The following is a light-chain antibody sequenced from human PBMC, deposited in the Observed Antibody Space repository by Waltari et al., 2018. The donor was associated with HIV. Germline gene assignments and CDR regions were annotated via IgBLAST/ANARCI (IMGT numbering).Light chain of an antibody. CDR1: QSISSW. V-gene: IGKV1-5*03. Sequence: DIQMTQSPSTLSASVGDRVTITCRASQSISSWLAWYQKKPGKAPNLLIYKASSLQSGVPSRFSGSGSGTEFTLTISSLQPDDFATYYCQQYKSYSAFGQGTKVEIK. CDR2: KAS. J-gene: IGKJ1*01. CDR3: QQYKSYSA.